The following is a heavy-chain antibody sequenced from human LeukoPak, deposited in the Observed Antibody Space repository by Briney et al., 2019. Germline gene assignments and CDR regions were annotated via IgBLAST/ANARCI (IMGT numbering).Heavy chain of an antibody. CDR3: ARAIYNWNYMRY. V-gene: IGHV4-61*09. D-gene: IGHD1-7*01. CDR1: GGSISSGSDY. Sequence: PSETLSLTCTVSGGSISSGSDYWSWIRQPAGKGLEWIGHIYTSGSNNYNPSLKSRVTISVDTSKNQFSLKLSSVTAADTAVYYCARAIYNWNYMRYWGQGTLVTVSS. J-gene: IGHJ4*02. CDR2: IYTSGSN.